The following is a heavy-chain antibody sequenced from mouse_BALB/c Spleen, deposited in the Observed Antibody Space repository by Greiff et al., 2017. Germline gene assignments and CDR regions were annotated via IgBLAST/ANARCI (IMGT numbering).Heavy chain of an antibody. J-gene: IGHJ4*01. CDR2: IYPGSGST. CDR3: TSSMDY. V-gene: IGHV1S22*01. Sequence: LQQPGSELVRPGASVKLSCKASGYTFTSYWMHWVKQRPGQGLEWIGNIYPGSGSTNYDEKFKSKATLTVDTSSSTAYMQLSSLTSEDSAVYYCTSSMDYWGQGTSVTVSS. CDR1: GYTFTSYW.